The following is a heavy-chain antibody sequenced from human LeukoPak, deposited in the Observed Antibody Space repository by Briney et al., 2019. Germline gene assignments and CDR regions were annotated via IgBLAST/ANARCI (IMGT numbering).Heavy chain of an antibody. Sequence: GESLKISCKGSGYSFTSYWIGWVRQMPGKVLEWMGIIYPGDSDTRYSPSFQGQVTISADKSISTAYLQWSSLKASDTAMYYCARHSRYDFWSGYYTLFDYWGQGTLVTVSS. D-gene: IGHD3-3*01. CDR3: ARHSRYDFWSGYYTLFDY. CDR1: GYSFTSYW. V-gene: IGHV5-51*01. CDR2: IYPGDSDT. J-gene: IGHJ4*02.